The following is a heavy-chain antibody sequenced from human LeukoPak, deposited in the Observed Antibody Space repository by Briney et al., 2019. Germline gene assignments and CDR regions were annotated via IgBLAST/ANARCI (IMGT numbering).Heavy chain of an antibody. V-gene: IGHV3-48*01. CDR3: ARDLLSYYDSSGYIP. Sequence: GGSLRLSCAASEFTFSSYSMNWVRQAPGKGLEWVSYITNSGNSKSYADSVKGRFTISRDNAKNSLYLQMNDLRAEDTAVYYCARDLLSYYDSSGYIPWGQGTLVTVSS. CDR1: EFTFSSYS. D-gene: IGHD3-22*01. CDR2: ITNSGNSK. J-gene: IGHJ5*02.